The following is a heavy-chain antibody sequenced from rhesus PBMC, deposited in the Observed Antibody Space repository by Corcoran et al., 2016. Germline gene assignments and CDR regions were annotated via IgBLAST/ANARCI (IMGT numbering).Heavy chain of an antibody. CDR1: RGSIGVYY. V-gene: IGHV4-165*01. J-gene: IGHJ1*01. CDR3: ARAGPYSDHAESFEL. D-gene: IGHD5-24*01. Sequence: VHLQESGPGLVQPSETLSLTCAVFRGSIGVYYLSWFRQVPGKGREWIGYIGGKKVITDYNASLRGRVSIATDTSKNQLSLELRSVTAADTALYYCARAGPYSDHAESFELWGRGAQVIVSS. CDR2: IGGKKVIT.